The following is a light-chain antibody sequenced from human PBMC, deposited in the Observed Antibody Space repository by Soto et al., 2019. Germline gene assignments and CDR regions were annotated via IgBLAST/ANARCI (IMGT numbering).Light chain of an antibody. CDR1: QIISNY. V-gene: IGKV1-39*01. CDR2: AAS. Sequence: IQMTQSPSSLSASVGDTVTITCRASQIISNYLNWYQQKPGKAPKLLIYAASSLQSGVPSRFQWQYTGKRFTLTISSLQPEDFATYYCQQSYDTPRTFGQGTKVESK. CDR3: QQSYDTPRT. J-gene: IGKJ1*01.